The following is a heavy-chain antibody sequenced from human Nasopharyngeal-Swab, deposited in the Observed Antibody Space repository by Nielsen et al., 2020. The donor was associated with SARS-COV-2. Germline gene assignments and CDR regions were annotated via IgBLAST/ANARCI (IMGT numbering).Heavy chain of an antibody. V-gene: IGHV3-30*18. CDR3: AKPIVRGVPDYYYYYGMDV. Sequence: GESLKISCAASGFTFSSYGMHWVRQAPGKGLGWVAVISYDGSNKYYADSVKGRFTISRDNSKNTLYLQMNSLRAEDTAVYYCAKPIVRGVPDYYYYYGMDVWGQGTTVTVSS. CDR2: ISYDGSNK. J-gene: IGHJ6*02. CDR1: GFTFSSYG. D-gene: IGHD3-10*01.